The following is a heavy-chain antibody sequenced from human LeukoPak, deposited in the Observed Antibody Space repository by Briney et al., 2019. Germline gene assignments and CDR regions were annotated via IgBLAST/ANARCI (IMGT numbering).Heavy chain of an antibody. J-gene: IGHJ3*02. V-gene: IGHV1-18*01. Sequence: ASVKVSCKASGYTLTNYDVNWVRQAPGQGLEWMGWISAYNGNTNYAQKLQGRVTMTTDTSTSTAYMELRSLRSDDTAVYYCARRSQAYYDSSGYYGPGAFDIWGQGTMVTVSS. CDR2: ISAYNGNT. CDR1: GYTLTNYD. D-gene: IGHD3-22*01. CDR3: ARRSQAYYDSSGYYGPGAFDI.